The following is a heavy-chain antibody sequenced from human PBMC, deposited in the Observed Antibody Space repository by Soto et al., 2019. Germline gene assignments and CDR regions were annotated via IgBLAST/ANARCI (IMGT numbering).Heavy chain of an antibody. CDR2: IIPIFGTA. Sequence: QVQLVQSGAEVKKPGSSVKVSCKASGGTFSSYAISWVRQAPGQGLEWMGGIIPIFGTANYAQKFQGRVTIPSDDSTSTAYMELSSLRSEDTAVYYCAGPGDYYYYYGMDVWGQGTTVTVSS. J-gene: IGHJ6*02. CDR1: GGTFSSYA. CDR3: AGPGDYYYYYGMDV. V-gene: IGHV1-69*05.